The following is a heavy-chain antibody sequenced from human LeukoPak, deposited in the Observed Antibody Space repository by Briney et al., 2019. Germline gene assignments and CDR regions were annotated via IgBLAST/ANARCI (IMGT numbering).Heavy chain of an antibody. CDR3: ARHTQLWFDGIDY. D-gene: IGHD3-10*01. J-gene: IGHJ4*02. CDR1: GYTFTNWW. CDR2: IYPGDSDT. Sequence: GESLKISCKASGYTFTNWWIGWVRQMPGKGLEWMGIIYPGDSDTRYSPSFRGQVTISADKSISTAYLQWSSLRASDTAMYYCARHTQLWFDGIDYWGQGTLVTVSS. V-gene: IGHV5-51*01.